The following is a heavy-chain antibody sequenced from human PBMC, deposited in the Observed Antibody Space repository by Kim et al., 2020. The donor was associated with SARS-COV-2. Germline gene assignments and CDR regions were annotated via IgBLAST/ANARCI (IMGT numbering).Heavy chain of an antibody. CDR1: GGSISSYY. V-gene: IGHV4-59*01. CDR2: IYYSGST. Sequence: SETLSLTCTVSGGSISSYYWSWIRQPPGKGLEWIGYIYYSGSTNYNPSLKSRVTISIDTSKNQFSLKLSSVTAADTAVYYCARGGQLWSGYLTNYYYMDVWGKGTTVTVSS. D-gene: IGHD3-3*01. J-gene: IGHJ6*03. CDR3: ARGGQLWSGYLTNYYYMDV.